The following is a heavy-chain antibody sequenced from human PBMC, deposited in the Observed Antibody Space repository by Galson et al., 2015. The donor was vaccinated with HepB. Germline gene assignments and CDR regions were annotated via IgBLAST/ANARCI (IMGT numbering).Heavy chain of an antibody. D-gene: IGHD5-18*01. Sequence: QSGAEVKKPGESLKISCKGSGYSFTSYWIGWVRQMPGKGLEWMGIIYPGDSDTRYSPSFQGQVTISADKSISTAYLQWSSLKASDTAMYYCARLGNVDTAMPYTSGIDYWGQGTLVTVSS. CDR1: GYSFTSYW. V-gene: IGHV5-51*01. CDR3: ARLGNVDTAMPYTSGIDY. J-gene: IGHJ4*02. CDR2: IYPGDSDT.